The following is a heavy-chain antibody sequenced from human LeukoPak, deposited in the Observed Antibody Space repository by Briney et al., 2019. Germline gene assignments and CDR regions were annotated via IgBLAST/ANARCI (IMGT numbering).Heavy chain of an antibody. Sequence: GSLRLSCAASGFTFSSYSMNWVRQASGKGLEWVSYISSSGSTIYYADSVKGRFTISRDNAKNSLYLQMSSLRAEDTAVYYCARDSIHYGDYCFDYWGQGTLVTVSS. D-gene: IGHD4-17*01. V-gene: IGHV3-48*01. CDR3: ARDSIHYGDYCFDY. CDR2: ISSSGSTI. CDR1: GFTFSSYS. J-gene: IGHJ4*02.